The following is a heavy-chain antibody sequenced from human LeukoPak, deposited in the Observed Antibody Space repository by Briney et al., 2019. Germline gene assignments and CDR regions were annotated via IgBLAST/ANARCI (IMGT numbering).Heavy chain of an antibody. D-gene: IGHD3-22*01. CDR1: GFTFSSYA. J-gene: IGHJ4*02. CDR3: AKEGPYYDSSGYYHYYFDY. CDR2: ISGSGGST. V-gene: IGHV3-23*01. Sequence: GGSLRLSCAASGFTFSSYAMSWVRQAPGKGLEWVSAISGSGGSTYYADSVKGRFTISRDNSKNTLYLQMNSLRAEDTAVYYCAKEGPYYDSSGYYHYYFDYWGQGTLVTVSS.